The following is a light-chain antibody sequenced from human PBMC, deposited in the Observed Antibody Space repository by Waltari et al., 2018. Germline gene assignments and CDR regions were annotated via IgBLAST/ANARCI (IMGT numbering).Light chain of an antibody. CDR2: RAS. CDR1: QGVSRN. CDR3: QQYNNWPPWT. V-gene: IGKV3-15*01. Sequence: EIVMTQSPATLSVSPGERATLPCRASQGVSRNLAWYQQKPGQAPRLLIYRASTRATGIPARFSGSGSGTEFTLTISSLQSEDFAIYYCQQYNNWPPWTFGQGTKVEIK. J-gene: IGKJ1*01.